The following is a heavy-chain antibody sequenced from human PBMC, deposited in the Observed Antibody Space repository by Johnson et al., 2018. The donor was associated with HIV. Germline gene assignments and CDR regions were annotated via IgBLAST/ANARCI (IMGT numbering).Heavy chain of an antibody. V-gene: IGHV3-66*02. Sequence: VLLVESGGGVVQTGTSLRLSCAASGFTVSSDYMTWVRQAPGKGLEWVSIIYSGGSTYYTRSVKGRFTISRDNSKNMLFLQINSLRVEDTAVYYCARVRVGAFDIWGQGTMVTVSS. J-gene: IGHJ3*02. CDR2: IYSGGST. CDR1: GFTVSSDY. CDR3: ARVRVGAFDI. D-gene: IGHD1-26*01.